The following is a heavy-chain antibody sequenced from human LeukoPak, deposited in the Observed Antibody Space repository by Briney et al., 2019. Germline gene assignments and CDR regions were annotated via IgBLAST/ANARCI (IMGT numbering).Heavy chain of an antibody. Sequence: SETLSLTCTVSSYSISSGYYWGWIRQPPGKGLEWIGSIYHSGSTYYNPSLKSRVTISVDTSKNQFSLKLSSVTAADTAVYYCARAIVVVPAATYYFDYWGQGTLVTVSS. CDR1: SYSISSGYY. V-gene: IGHV4-38-2*02. D-gene: IGHD2-2*01. CDR3: ARAIVVVPAATYYFDY. CDR2: IYHSGST. J-gene: IGHJ4*02.